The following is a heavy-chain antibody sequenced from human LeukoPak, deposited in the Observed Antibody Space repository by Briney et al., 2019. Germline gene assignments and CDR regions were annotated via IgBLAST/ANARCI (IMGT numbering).Heavy chain of an antibody. V-gene: IGHV3-11*01. CDR2: ISSSGSTI. D-gene: IGHD3-3*01. Sequence: PGGSLRLSCAASGFTFSDYYMSWIRQAPGKGLEWVSYISSSGSTIYYADSVKGRFTISRDNAKNSLYLQMNSLRAEDTAVYYCARDVGYYDFWSGYPSRYYYYGMDVWGQGTTVTVSS. J-gene: IGHJ6*02. CDR3: ARDVGYYDFWSGYPSRYYYYGMDV. CDR1: GFTFSDYY.